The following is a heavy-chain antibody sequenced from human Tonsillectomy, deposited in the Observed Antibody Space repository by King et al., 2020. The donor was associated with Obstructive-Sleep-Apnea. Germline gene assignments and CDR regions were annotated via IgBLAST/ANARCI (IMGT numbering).Heavy chain of an antibody. Sequence: VQLVESGGGLVQPGESLRLSCAASGFTFNGFAMTWVRQAPGKGLEWVAAISDSGGSTYYADYVQGRFTISRDNSKRTLYLQMNSLRDDGTAVYFCATESGSGSYYSVPLDNWGQGTLVTVSS. V-gene: IGHV3-23*04. CDR1: GFTFNGFA. CDR3: ATESGSGSYYSVPLDN. CDR2: ISDSGGST. J-gene: IGHJ4*02. D-gene: IGHD3-10*01.